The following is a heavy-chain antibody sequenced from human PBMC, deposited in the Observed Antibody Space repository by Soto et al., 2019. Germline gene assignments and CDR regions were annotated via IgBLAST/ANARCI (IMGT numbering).Heavy chain of an antibody. D-gene: IGHD6-13*01. V-gene: IGHV1-2*04. CDR2: INPNSGGT. J-gene: IGHJ5*02. CDR3: ARERGPHSSSWFIRYNWFDP. Sequence: GDSVKVSCKASGYTFTSYAMHWVRQAPGQGLEWMGWINPNSGGTNYAQKFQGWVTMTRDTSISTAYMELSRLRSDDTAVYYCARERGPHSSSWFIRYNWFDPWGQGTLVTVSS. CDR1: GYTFTSYA.